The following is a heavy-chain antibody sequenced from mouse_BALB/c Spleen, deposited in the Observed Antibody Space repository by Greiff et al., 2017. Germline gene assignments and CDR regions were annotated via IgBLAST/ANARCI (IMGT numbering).Heavy chain of an antibody. CDR2: ISYSGST. V-gene: IGHV3-8*02. CDR3: AKHYGNYWYFDV. J-gene: IGHJ1*01. CDR1: GDSITSGY. D-gene: IGHD2-1*01. Sequence: EVKLQESGPSLVKPSQTLSLTCSVTGDSITSGYWNWIRKFPGNKLEYMGYISYSGSTYYNPSLKSRISITRDTSKNQYYLQLNSVTTEDTATYYCAKHYGNYWYFDVWGAGTTVTVSS.